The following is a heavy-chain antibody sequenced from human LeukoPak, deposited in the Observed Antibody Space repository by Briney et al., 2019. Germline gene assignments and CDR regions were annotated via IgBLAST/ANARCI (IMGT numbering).Heavy chain of an antibody. CDR2: LSYDGSNT. J-gene: IGHJ6*02. D-gene: IGHD6-13*01. Sequence: PGKSLRLSCAASGFTFSSYAMHWVRQAPGKGLEWVAVLSYDGSNTYHADSVKGRFTISRDNSKNTLYLQMNSRRPEDTAVYYCARVPGIAATAYYYYAMDVWGQGTTVTVSS. CDR1: GFTFSSYA. CDR3: ARVPGIAATAYYYYAMDV. V-gene: IGHV3-30-3*01.